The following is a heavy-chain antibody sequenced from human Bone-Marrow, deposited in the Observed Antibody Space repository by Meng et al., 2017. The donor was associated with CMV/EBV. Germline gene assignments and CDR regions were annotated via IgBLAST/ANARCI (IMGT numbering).Heavy chain of an antibody. V-gene: IGHV1-46*01. CDR1: GYTFTSYY. D-gene: IGHD2-2*01. J-gene: IGHJ6*02. CDR2: INPSGGST. Sequence: ASVKVSCKASGYTFTSYYMHWVRQAPGQGLEWMGIINPSGGSTSYAQKFQGRVTMTRDTSTSTVYMELSSLRSDDTAVYYCARTHCSSTSCSNYYYYGMDVWGQGTTVTVSS. CDR3: ARTHCSSTSCSNYYYYGMDV.